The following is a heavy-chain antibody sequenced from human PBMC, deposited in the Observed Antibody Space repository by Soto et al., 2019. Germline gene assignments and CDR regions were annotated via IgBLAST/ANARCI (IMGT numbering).Heavy chain of an antibody. J-gene: IGHJ3*02. V-gene: IGHV3-30-3*01. D-gene: IGHD2-2*01. CDR3: AREGYCSSTSCSPPLANAFDI. CDR1: GFTFSSYA. CDR2: ISYDGSNK. Sequence: LRLSCAASGFTFSSYAMHWVRQAPGKGLEWVAVISYDGSNKYYADSVKGRFTISRDNSKNTLYLQMNSLRAEDTAVYYCAREGYCSSTSCSPPLANAFDIWGQGTMVTVSS.